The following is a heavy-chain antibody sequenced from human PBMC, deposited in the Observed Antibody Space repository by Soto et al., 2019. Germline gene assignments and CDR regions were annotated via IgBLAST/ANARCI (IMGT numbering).Heavy chain of an antibody. Sequence: EVQLVESGGDLVQPGGSLSLSCAASGFTFSGHWMHWVRQAPGKGLEWVSRINTDGGSSAYADSVKGRFAISRDNAKKTLYLQMNGLRAEDRAVYYCAREAGYCSRTSCYRRAFDTWGQGTTVTVSS. CDR1: GFTFSGHW. J-gene: IGHJ3*02. CDR2: INTDGGSS. V-gene: IGHV3-74*03. D-gene: IGHD2-2*01. CDR3: AREAGYCSRTSCYRRAFDT.